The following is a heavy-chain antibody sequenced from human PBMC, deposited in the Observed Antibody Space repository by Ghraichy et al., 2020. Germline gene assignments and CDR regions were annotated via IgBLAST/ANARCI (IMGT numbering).Heavy chain of an antibody. D-gene: IGHD2-2*01. CDR2: IYYSGST. CDR1: GGSISSYY. V-gene: IGHV4-59*01. CDR3: ARDSVCSSTSCYARSGGMDV. J-gene: IGHJ6*02. Sequence: ESLNISCTVSGGSISSYYWSWIRQPPGKGLEWIGYIYYSGSTNYNPSLKSRVTISVDTSKNQFSLKLSSVTAADTAVYYCARDSVCSSTSCYARSGGMDVWGQGTTVTVSS.